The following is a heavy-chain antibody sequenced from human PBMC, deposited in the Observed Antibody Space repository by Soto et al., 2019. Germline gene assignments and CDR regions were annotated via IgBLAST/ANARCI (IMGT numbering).Heavy chain of an antibody. J-gene: IGHJ5*02. CDR3: AHTEQWLVSWRGYNWFDP. Sequence: SGPTLVNPTQTLTLTCTFSGFSLSTSGVGVGWIRQPPGKALEWLALIYWDDDKRYSPSLKSRLTITKDTSKNQVVLTMTNMDPVDTATYYCAHTEQWLVSWRGYNWFDPWGQGTLVTVSS. CDR2: IYWDDDK. D-gene: IGHD6-19*01. V-gene: IGHV2-5*02. CDR1: GFSLSTSGVG.